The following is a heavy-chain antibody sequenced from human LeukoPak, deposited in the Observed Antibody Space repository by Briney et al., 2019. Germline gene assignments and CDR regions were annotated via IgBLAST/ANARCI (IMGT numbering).Heavy chain of an antibody. CDR3: ARTIWFGELSLYYFDY. CDR1: GGSISSYY. V-gene: IGHV4-59*01. D-gene: IGHD3-10*01. Sequence: PSETLSLTCTVSGGSISSYYWSWIRQPPGKGLEWIGYIYYSGSTNYNPSLKSRVTISVDTSKNQFSLKLSSVTAADTAVYYCARTIWFGELSLYYFDYWGQGTLVTVSS. CDR2: IYYSGST. J-gene: IGHJ4*02.